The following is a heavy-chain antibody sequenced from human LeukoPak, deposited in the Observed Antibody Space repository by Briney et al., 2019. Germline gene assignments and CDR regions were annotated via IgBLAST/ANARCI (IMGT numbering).Heavy chain of an antibody. J-gene: IGHJ4*02. D-gene: IGHD3-10*01. CDR1: GFSVTTYW. Sequence: GGSLRLSCAASGFSVTTYWMHWVRQTPGKGLVWVARINVEGNYIDYAESVKGRFTISRDSAKNTLFLQMNSLRVEDTAVYYCTTDPASSMVRGVLTFFWGPGTVVTVSS. CDR3: TTDPASSMVRGVLTFF. V-gene: IGHV3-74*01. CDR2: INVEGNYI.